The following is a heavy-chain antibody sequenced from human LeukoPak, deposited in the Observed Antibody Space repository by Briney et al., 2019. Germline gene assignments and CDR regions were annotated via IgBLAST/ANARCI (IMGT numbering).Heavy chain of an antibody. CDR1: GFTFSSYW. CDR3: ARRIAAAGRGIGGCFDY. V-gene: IGHV3-7*03. D-gene: IGHD6-13*01. CDR2: IKQDGSEK. J-gene: IGHJ4*02. Sequence: PGGSLRLSCAASGFTFSSYWMSWVRQAPGKGLEWVANIKQDGSEKYYVDSVKGRFTISRDNAKNSLYLQMNSLRAEDTAVYYCARRIAAAGRGIGGCFDYWGQGTLVTVSS.